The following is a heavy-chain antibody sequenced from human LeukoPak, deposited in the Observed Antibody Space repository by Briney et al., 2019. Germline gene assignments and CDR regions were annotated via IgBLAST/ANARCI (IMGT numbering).Heavy chain of an antibody. CDR2: IYHSGNT. Sequence: SETLSLTCAVSGYSIGSGYYWGWIRQPPGKGLEWIGSIYHSGNTYYNPSLKSRVTISVDTSKNQFSLKLSSVTAADTAMYYCASTPTVYYYYMDVWGKGTTVTVSS. V-gene: IGHV4-38-2*01. J-gene: IGHJ6*03. CDR3: ASTPTVYYYYMDV. CDR1: GYSIGSGYY. D-gene: IGHD1-14*01.